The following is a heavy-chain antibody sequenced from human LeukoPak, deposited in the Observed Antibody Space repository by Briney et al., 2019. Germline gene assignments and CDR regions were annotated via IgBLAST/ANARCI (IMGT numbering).Heavy chain of an antibody. J-gene: IGHJ4*02. D-gene: IGHD3-22*01. CDR1: GFTFSDYY. CDR3: AKEQTYYYDSSGYYGVDY. CDR2: ISSSGSTI. V-gene: IGHV3-11*04. Sequence: GGSLRLSCAASGFTFSDYYMSWIRQAPGKGLEWVSYISSSGSTIYYADSVKGRFTISRDNAKNSLYLQMNSLRAEDTAVYYCAKEQTYYYDSSGYYGVDYWGQGTLVTVSS.